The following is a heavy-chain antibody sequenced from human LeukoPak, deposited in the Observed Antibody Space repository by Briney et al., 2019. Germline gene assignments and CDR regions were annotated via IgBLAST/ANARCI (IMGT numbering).Heavy chain of an antibody. V-gene: IGHV4-4*02. D-gene: IGHD3-22*01. J-gene: IGHJ4*02. CDR1: DDSINSLDL. CDR2: MYLSGTT. CDR3: AGLVGRYSSGLYYYYFDY. Sequence: SETLSLTCTVSDDSINSLDLWSWVRQPPGKGLEWIGEMYLSGTTHSNPSVKSRVTISIDKSKNQFFLNLSSVTAADTAVYYCAGLVGRYSSGLYYYYFDYWGQGTLVTVSS.